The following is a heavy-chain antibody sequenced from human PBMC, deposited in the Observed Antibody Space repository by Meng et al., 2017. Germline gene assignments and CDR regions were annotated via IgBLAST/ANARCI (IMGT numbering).Heavy chain of an antibody. V-gene: IGHV3-15*01. CDR1: GFYFNNAW. D-gene: IGHD1-26*01. CDR3: TWDDKAVSDY. Sequence: VHLVGSGGDLVKPGGSLRLFCAASGFYFNNAWMSWVRQAPGKGLEWVGRIKSNTDGGTAEYAAPVTGRFTISRDDSKSTLYLQMSGLRIDVTGVYYCTWDDKAVSDYWGQGTLVTVSS. CDR2: IKSNTDGGTA. J-gene: IGHJ4*02.